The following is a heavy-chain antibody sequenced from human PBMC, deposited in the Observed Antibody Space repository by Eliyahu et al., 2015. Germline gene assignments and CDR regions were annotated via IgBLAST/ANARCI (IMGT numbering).Heavy chain of an antibody. CDR1: GFTFSSYA. J-gene: IGHJ4*02. Sequence: EVQLLESGGGLVQPGGSLRLSCAASGFTFSSYAMSWVRQAPGKGLEWLSAISGSGSNTYYADSVKGRFTISRDNSKNTLYLQMNSLRADDTAVYYCAKDQLVVTAKTDYWGQGTLVTVSS. D-gene: IGHD2-21*02. CDR2: ISGSGSNT. V-gene: IGHV3-23*01. CDR3: AKDQLVVTAKTDY.